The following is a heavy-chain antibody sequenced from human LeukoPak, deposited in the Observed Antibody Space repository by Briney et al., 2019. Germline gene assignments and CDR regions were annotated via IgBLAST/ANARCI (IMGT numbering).Heavy chain of an antibody. Sequence: ASVKVSCKASGYTFTGYYMHWVRQAPGQGLEWMGWISAYNGNTNYAQKLQGRVTMTTDTSTSTAYMELRSLRSDDTAVYYCARDPRMATIDYWGQGTLVTVSS. V-gene: IGHV1-18*04. D-gene: IGHD5-24*01. CDR2: ISAYNGNT. J-gene: IGHJ4*02. CDR3: ARDPRMATIDY. CDR1: GYTFTGYY.